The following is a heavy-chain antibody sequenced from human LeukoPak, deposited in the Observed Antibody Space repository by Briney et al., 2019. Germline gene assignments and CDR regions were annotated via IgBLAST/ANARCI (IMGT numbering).Heavy chain of an antibody. Sequence: GASVKVSCKVSGYTLTELSMHWVQQAPGKGLEWMGGFDPEDGETIYAQKFQGRVTMTEDTSTDTAYMELSSLRSEDTAVYYCATGPYDFWSGYLFDYWGQGTLVTVSS. CDR2: FDPEDGET. V-gene: IGHV1-24*01. CDR1: GYTLTELS. D-gene: IGHD3-3*01. J-gene: IGHJ4*02. CDR3: ATGPYDFWSGYLFDY.